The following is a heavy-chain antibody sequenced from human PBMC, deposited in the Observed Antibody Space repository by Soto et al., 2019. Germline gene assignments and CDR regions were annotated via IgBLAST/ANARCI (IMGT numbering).Heavy chain of an antibody. CDR3: AKVEVVFGVMIGQLDH. D-gene: IGHD3-3*01. V-gene: IGHV3-23*01. CDR2: VGNTGIST. Sequence: LGGSLRLSCVASGFTFYSYAMSWVRQAPGKGLEWISAVGNTGISTYYADSVKGRFTISRDNSKKTVYLQMNSLRPEDTAIYYCAKVEVVFGVMIGQLDHWGQGTLVTSPQ. J-gene: IGHJ4*02. CDR1: GFTFYSYA.